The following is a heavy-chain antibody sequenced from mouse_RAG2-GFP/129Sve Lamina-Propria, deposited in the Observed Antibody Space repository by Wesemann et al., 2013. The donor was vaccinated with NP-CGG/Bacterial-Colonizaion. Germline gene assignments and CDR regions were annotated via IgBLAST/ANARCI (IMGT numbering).Heavy chain of an antibody. J-gene: IGHJ1*01. CDR1: GFTFSDYG. D-gene: IGHD2-1*01. Sequence: EVKLVESGGGLVKPGGSLKLSCAASGFTFSDYGMAWVRQAPGKGPEWVAFISNLAYSIYYADTVTGRFTISRENAKNTLYLEMSSLRSEDTAMYYCARLHYGNYLDVWGAGTTVTVSS. CDR3: ARLHYGNYLDV. CDR2: ISNLAYSI. V-gene: IGHV5-15*01.